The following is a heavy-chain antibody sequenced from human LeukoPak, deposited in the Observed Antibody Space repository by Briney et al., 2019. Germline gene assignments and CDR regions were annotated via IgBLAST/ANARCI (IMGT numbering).Heavy chain of an antibody. CDR1: GGSISSSDW. CDR3: ARSDNYVWFDP. Sequence: PSETLSLTCAVFGGSISSSDWWSWVRQPPGKGLEWIGEVYHSGSTKHNPSLMSRVTMSVDKSKNQFSLRLSSVTAADTAVYCCARSDNYVWFDPWGQGTLVTVSS. CDR2: VYHSGST. D-gene: IGHD3-10*02. J-gene: IGHJ5*02. V-gene: IGHV4-4*01.